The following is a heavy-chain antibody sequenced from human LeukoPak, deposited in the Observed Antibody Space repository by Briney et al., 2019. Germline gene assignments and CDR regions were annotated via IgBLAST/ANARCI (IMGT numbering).Heavy chain of an antibody. Sequence: GGSLNLSCAASGFTFSSYPMHWVRQAPGKGLEWVSGIRGGGDNTVYADSVKGRFTISRDNSKNTLYLQMNGLRADDTAVYYCAKDRSVPSGTYYAFDQWGQGTLVSVSS. J-gene: IGHJ4*02. CDR3: AKDRSVPSGTYYAFDQ. D-gene: IGHD1-26*01. CDR1: GFTFSSYP. CDR2: IRGGGDNT. V-gene: IGHV3-23*01.